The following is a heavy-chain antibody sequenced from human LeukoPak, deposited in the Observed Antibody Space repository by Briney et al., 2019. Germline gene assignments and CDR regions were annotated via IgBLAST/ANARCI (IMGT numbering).Heavy chain of an antibody. D-gene: IGHD3-9*01. CDR3: ARSRTMRYDILTGHYGMDV. Sequence: PSETLSLTCTVSGFSISSYYWSWVRQPPGKGLEWVGCIYYSGSTNYNPSLKSRVTISVDTSKNQFSLKLSSVTAADTAVYYCARSRTMRYDILTGHYGMDVWGKGTTVTVSS. J-gene: IGHJ6*04. CDR1: GFSISSYY. CDR2: IYYSGST. V-gene: IGHV4-59*01.